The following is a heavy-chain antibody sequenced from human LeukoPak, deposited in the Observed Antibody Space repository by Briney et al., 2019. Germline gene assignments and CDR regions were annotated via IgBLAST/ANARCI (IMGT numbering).Heavy chain of an antibody. V-gene: IGHV3-30-3*01. CDR3: ARIPYSSGWYYFQH. J-gene: IGHJ1*01. Sequence: PGGSLRLSCAASGFTFSSYAMHWVRQAPGKGLEWVAVISYDGSNKYYADSVKGRFTISRDNSKNTLYLQMNSLRAEDTAVYYCARIPYSSGWYYFQHWGQGTLVTVSS. CDR1: GFTFSSYA. D-gene: IGHD6-19*01. CDR2: ISYDGSNK.